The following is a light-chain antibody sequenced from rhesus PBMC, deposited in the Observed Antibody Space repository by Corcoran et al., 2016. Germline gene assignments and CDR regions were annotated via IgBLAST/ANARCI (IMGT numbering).Light chain of an antibody. J-gene: IGKJ2*01. CDR2: KAS. CDR3: QHCYGTPYS. V-gene: IGKV1-74*01. Sequence: DIQMTQSPSSLSASVGDRVTITCRASENVNNYLNWYQQKPGKAPKLLIYKASTLQSGVPSRFSGIGSGTVYNFTISSLQPEDVATYYCQHCYGTPYSFGQGTKVEIK. CDR1: ENVNNY.